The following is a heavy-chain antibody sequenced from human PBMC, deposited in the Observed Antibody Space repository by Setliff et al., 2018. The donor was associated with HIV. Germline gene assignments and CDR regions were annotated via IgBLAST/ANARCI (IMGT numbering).Heavy chain of an antibody. V-gene: IGHV1-69*13. CDR2: IIPIFGTR. CDR3: ARGRWLQSFDY. D-gene: IGHD5-12*01. CDR1: GYTFNSYG. J-gene: IGHJ4*02. Sequence: ASVKVSCKASGYTFNSYGITWVRQAPGQGLEWIGGIIPIFGTRNYAQKFQGRVTITADESTSTAYMELSSLRSEDTAVYYCARGRWLQSFDYWGQGTLVTVSS.